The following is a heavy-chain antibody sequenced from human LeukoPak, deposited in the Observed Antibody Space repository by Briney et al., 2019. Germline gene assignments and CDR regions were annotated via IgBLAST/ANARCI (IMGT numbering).Heavy chain of an antibody. CDR2: ISSSSSYI. J-gene: IGHJ4*02. Sequence: GGSLRLSCAASGFTFSSYSMNWVRQAPGKGLEWVSSISSSSSYIYYADSVKGRFTISRDNAKNSLYPQMNSLRPEDTAVYYCARGASRSFDYWGQGTLVTVSS. CDR1: GFTFSSYS. V-gene: IGHV3-21*04. CDR3: ARGASRSFDY.